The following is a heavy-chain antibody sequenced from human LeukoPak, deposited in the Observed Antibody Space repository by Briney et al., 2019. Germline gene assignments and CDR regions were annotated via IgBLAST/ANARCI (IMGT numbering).Heavy chain of an antibody. J-gene: IGHJ5*02. CDR2: ISGSGGST. Sequence: GGSLRLSCAASGFTFSSYAMTWVRQAPGEGLEWVSSISGSGGSTYYADSVEGRFTISRDNSQNTLYLQMNSLRAEDTAVYYCAKAPELQLNWFDPWGQGTLVTVSS. CDR3: AKAPELQLNWFDP. CDR1: GFTFSSYA. V-gene: IGHV3-23*01. D-gene: IGHD5-24*01.